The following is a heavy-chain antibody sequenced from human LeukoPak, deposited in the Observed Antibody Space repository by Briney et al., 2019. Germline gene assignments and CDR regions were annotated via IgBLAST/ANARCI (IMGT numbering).Heavy chain of an antibody. V-gene: IGHV3-74*01. CDR2: INSDGSST. Sequence: GGSLRLSCAASGFTFSSYWMHWVRQAPGKGLVWVSRINSDGSSTSYADSVKGRFTISRDNAKNTLYLQMNSLRAEDTAVYYCARARIAAAGTRFDPWGQGTLVPVSS. D-gene: IGHD6-13*01. CDR3: ARARIAAAGTRFDP. CDR1: GFTFSSYW. J-gene: IGHJ5*02.